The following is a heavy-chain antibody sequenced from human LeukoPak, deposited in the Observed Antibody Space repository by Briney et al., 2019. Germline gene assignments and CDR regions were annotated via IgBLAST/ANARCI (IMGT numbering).Heavy chain of an antibody. V-gene: IGHV3-33*08. CDR1: GFTFSNYG. J-gene: IGHJ6*02. D-gene: IGHD3-10*01. CDR2: IWYDGSNK. Sequence: GGSLRLSCAASGFTFSNYGMHWVRQAPGKGLEWVPLIWYDGSNKYYADSVKGRFTISRDSSKNTLYLEMSSLRAEDTAVYFCARERTLYVSGSGYGMDVWGQGTTVTVSS. CDR3: ARERTLYVSGSGYGMDV.